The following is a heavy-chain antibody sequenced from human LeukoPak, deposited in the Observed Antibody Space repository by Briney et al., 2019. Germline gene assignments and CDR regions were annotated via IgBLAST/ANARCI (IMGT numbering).Heavy chain of an antibody. Sequence: GGSLRLSCAASGFTFSSYWMSWVRQAPGKGLEWVANIKQDGSEKYYVDSVKGRFTISRDNAKNSLYLQMNSLRAEDTAVYYCARDDCSSTSCIQGGFDYWGQGTLVTVSS. J-gene: IGHJ4*02. CDR2: IKQDGSEK. V-gene: IGHV3-7*03. D-gene: IGHD2-2*01. CDR3: ARDDCSSTSCIQGGFDY. CDR1: GFTFSSYW.